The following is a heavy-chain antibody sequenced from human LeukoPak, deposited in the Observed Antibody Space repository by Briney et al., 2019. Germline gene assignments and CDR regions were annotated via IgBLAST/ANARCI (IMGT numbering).Heavy chain of an antibody. CDR3: ARDPVLYGGKKD. J-gene: IGHJ4*02. D-gene: IGHD4-23*01. Sequence: ASVTVSCTASGYTFTGYYMHWVRQAPGQGLEWMGWINPNSGGTNYAQKFQGRVTMTRDTSISTAYMELSRLRSDDTAVYYCARDPVLYGGKKDWGQGTLVTVSS. CDR1: GYTFTGYY. CDR2: INPNSGGT. V-gene: IGHV1-2*02.